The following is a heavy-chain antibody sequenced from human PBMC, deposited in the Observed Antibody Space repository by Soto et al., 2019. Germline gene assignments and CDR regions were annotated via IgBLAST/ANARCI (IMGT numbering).Heavy chain of an antibody. CDR3: ARDQLAGNWFDP. J-gene: IGHJ5*02. V-gene: IGHV4-30-2*01. CDR1: GGSISSGGYS. CDR2: IYHSGST. D-gene: IGHD1-1*01. Sequence: QLQLQESGSGLVKPSQTLSLTCAVSGGSISSGGYSWNWIRQPPGKGLEWIGYIYHSGSTLYNPTPKSRVTISIDTPTNHFSLKLSSVTAADTAVYYCARDQLAGNWFDPWGQGTLVTVSS.